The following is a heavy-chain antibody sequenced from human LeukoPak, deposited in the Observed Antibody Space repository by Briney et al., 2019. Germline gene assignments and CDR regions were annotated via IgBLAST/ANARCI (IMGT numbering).Heavy chain of an antibody. CDR2: IRYDGSNK. CDR1: GFTFSSYA. J-gene: IGHJ6*03. V-gene: IGHV3-30*02. Sequence: PGGSLRLSCAASGFTFSSYAMNWVRQAPGKGLEWVAFIRYDGSNKYYADSVKGRFTISRDNSKNTLYLQMNSLRAEDTAVYYCAKGPAMTCYYYYMDVWGKGTTVTVSS. D-gene: IGHD2-2*01. CDR3: AKGPAMTCYYYYMDV.